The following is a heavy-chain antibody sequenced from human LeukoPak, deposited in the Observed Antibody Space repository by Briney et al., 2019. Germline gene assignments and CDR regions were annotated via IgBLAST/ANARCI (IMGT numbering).Heavy chain of an antibody. D-gene: IGHD2/OR15-2a*01. CDR2: IKSKSDGGTT. CDR3: TTEGISGFLRPGAFDI. J-gene: IGHJ3*02. V-gene: IGHV3-15*01. CDR1: GFTFSNAW. Sequence: GGSLRLSCAASGFTFSNAWMSWVRQAPGKGLEWVGRIKSKSDGGTTDYAARVKGRFTISRDDSKNTLYRQMNSLKTEDTAVYYCTTEGISGFLRPGAFDIWGQGTMVTVSS.